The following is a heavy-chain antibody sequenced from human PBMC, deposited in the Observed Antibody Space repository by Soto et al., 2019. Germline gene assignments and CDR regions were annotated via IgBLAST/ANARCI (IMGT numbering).Heavy chain of an antibody. CDR1: GFSLTSTRVG. J-gene: IGHJ4*02. V-gene: IGHV2-5*02. CDR3: THTTSGNADFDY. Sequence: QITLKESGPTLVKPTQTLTLTCTFSGFSLTSTRVGVGWIRQPPGKALEWLALIYWDDDKRYNPSLKSRLTITKDTSTNQVVLTMTNMDPVDTATYYCTHTTSGNADFDYWGQGTLVTVSS. D-gene: IGHD2-15*01. CDR2: IYWDDDK.